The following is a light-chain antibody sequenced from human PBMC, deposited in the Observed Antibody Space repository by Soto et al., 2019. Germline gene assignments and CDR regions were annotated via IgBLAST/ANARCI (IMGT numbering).Light chain of an antibody. CDR3: QQYNNWPPRWT. J-gene: IGKJ1*01. CDR1: HTVSTN. Sequence: DIVMTQSPATLSLSPGERTTLSCTASHTVSTNVAWYQQKPGQAPRLLIYDSSTRATGIPARFSGSGSGAEFTLTISSLQSEDFAVYYCQQYNNWPPRWTFGQGIKVDI. V-gene: IGKV3-15*01. CDR2: DSS.